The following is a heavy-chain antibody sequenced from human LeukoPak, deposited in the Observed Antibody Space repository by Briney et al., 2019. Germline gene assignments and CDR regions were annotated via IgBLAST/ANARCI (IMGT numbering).Heavy chain of an antibody. V-gene: IGHV1-69*13. J-gene: IGHJ6*03. CDR3: ARGDSSIYYYYMDV. CDR1: GGTFSSYA. Sequence: GASVKVSCKASGGTFSSYAISWVRQAPGQGLEWMGGIIPIFGTANYAQKFQGRVTITADESTSTAYMELSSLRSEDTAVYYCARGDSSIYYYYMDVWGKGTTVTISS. D-gene: IGHD3-22*01. CDR2: IIPIFGTA.